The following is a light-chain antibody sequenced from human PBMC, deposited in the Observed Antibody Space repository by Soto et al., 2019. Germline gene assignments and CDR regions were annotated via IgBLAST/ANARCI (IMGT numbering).Light chain of an antibody. V-gene: IGKV1-39*01. CDR1: QSISSN. CDR2: SAT. CDR3: QQSFSIPYI. Sequence: DIQMTQSPSSLSAFAGDRVTITCRASQSISSNLNWYQQKPGKAPKLPIYSATSLQSGVPSRFSGSGSGTDFTLTITSLQPEDFATYYCQQSFSIPYIFGQGTKLDIK. J-gene: IGKJ2*01.